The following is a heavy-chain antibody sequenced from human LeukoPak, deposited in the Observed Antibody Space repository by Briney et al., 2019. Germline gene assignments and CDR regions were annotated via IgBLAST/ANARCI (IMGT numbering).Heavy chain of an antibody. J-gene: IGHJ4*02. D-gene: IGHD4-17*01. Sequence: GGSLRLSCAASGFTFDDYTMHWVRQAPGKGLEWVSLISWDGGSTYYPDSVKGRFTISRDNAKNSLYLQMNSLRAEDTAVYYCARDRSVTTNWGQGTLVTVSS. CDR1: GFTFDDYT. V-gene: IGHV3-43*01. CDR2: ISWDGGST. CDR3: ARDRSVTTN.